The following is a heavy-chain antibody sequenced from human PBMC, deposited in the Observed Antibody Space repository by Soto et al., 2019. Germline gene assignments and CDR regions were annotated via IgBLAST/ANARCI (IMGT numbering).Heavy chain of an antibody. Sequence: PGGSLRLSCAASGFTFSSYGMHWVRQAPGKGLEWVAVIWYDGSNKYYADSVKGRFTISRDNSKNTLYLQMNSLRAEDTAVYYCARGLNVAGTPYYYMDVWGKGTTVTVS. D-gene: IGHD6-19*01. CDR2: IWYDGSNK. V-gene: IGHV3-33*01. CDR1: GFTFSSYG. J-gene: IGHJ6*03. CDR3: ARGLNVAGTPYYYMDV.